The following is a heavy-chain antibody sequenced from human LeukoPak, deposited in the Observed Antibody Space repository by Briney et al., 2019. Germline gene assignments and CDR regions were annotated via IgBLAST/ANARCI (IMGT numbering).Heavy chain of an antibody. J-gene: IGHJ6*02. CDR2: IKSKTDGGTT. CDR3: TTDLLDMDIVVVPAAMGMDV. V-gene: IGHV3-15*01. Sequence: GGSLRLSCAASGFTFSNAWMSWVRQAPGKGLEWVGRIKSKTDGGTTDYAAPVKGRFTISRDESKNTLYLQMNSLKTEDTAVYYCTTDLLDMDIVVVPAAMGMDVWGQGTTVTVSS. D-gene: IGHD2-2*03. CDR1: GFTFSNAW.